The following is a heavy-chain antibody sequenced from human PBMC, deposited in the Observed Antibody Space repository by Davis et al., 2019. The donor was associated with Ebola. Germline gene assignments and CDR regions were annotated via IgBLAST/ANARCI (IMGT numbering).Heavy chain of an antibody. CDR2: IWYDGSNT. D-gene: IGHD3-3*01. Sequence: GESLKISCAASGFTFSDYGMHWVRQAPGKGLEWVAIIWYDGSNTYYADSVKGRFTISRDNSKNTLYLQMNSLRAEDTAVYYCARNYDFWSGLVSYGMDVWGQGTTVTVSS. V-gene: IGHV3-33*01. CDR3: ARNYDFWSGLVSYGMDV. CDR1: GFTFSDYG. J-gene: IGHJ6*02.